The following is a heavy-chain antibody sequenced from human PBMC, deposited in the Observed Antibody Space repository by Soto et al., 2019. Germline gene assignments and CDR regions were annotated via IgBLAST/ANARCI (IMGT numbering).Heavy chain of an antibody. D-gene: IGHD6-19*01. CDR2: IYYSGSP. CDR1: GGSISRSSFY. CDR3: ARPARQGTVAGDF. V-gene: IGHV4-39*01. J-gene: IGHJ4*02. Sequence: SETLSLTCTVSGGSISRSSFYWGWIRQPPGKGLERIANIYYSGSPNYNPSLKSRVTMSLDTSKNQIYLNLSSVTAADTAVYYCARPARQGTVAGDFWGQGTLVTVSS.